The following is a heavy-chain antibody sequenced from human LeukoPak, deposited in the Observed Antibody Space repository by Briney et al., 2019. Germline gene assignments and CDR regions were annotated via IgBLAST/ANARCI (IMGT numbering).Heavy chain of an antibody. J-gene: IGHJ4*02. D-gene: IGHD3-22*01. CDR2: ISHDESQT. V-gene: IGHV3-30*03. Sequence: GMSLRLSCAASGFIFSDHGMHWVRQAPGKGLEWVAVISHDESQTKYGDSVRGRFTISRDNSKNTLYLQINSLRAEDTAVYYCARLRDYYDSSGYYSLPDYWGQGTLVTVSS. CDR1: GFIFSDHG. CDR3: ARLRDYYDSSGYYSLPDY.